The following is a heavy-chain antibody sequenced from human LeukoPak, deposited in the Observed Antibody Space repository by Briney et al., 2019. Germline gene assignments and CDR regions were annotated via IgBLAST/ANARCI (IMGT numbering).Heavy chain of an antibody. V-gene: IGHV3-43*02. CDR3: AKDKDTSGWDH. D-gene: IGHD6-19*01. J-gene: IGHJ4*02. Sequence: PGGSLRLSCAASGCTVDDNAMHWVRQAPGKGLEWVSFVVASGDKAYYADSVKGRFTISRDNRKNSLFLQMNSLRSEDTALYYCAKDKDTSGWDHWGQGTLVTVSS. CDR2: VVASGDKA. CDR1: GCTVDDNA.